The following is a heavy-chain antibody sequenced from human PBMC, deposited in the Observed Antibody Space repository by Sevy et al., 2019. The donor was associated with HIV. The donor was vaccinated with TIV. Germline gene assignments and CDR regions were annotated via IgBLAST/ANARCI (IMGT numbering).Heavy chain of an antibody. Sequence: GGSLRLSCAASGFTFSTYSMHWVRQAPGKGLEWVAVISYDGSNKYYADSVKGRFTISRDNSKNTLYLQMNSLRTEDTAVFYCARGGDYFRDYYYYGMDVWDQGTTVTVSS. V-gene: IGHV3-30-3*01. CDR1: GFTFSTYS. D-gene: IGHD3-10*01. CDR2: ISYDGSNK. CDR3: ARGGDYFRDYYYYGMDV. J-gene: IGHJ6*02.